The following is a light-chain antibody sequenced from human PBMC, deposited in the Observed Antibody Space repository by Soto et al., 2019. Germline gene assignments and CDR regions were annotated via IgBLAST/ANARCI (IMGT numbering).Light chain of an antibody. J-gene: IGLJ2*01. Sequence: QSVLTQPASVSGSPGQSITISCTGTSSDVGSYPYVSWYQQHPGKAPKLMIYDVNSRPSGVFNRFSGSKSGNTASLTISGLQAEDEADYYCGSYTTSSTVVFGGGTKLTVL. V-gene: IGLV2-14*01. CDR2: DVN. CDR3: GSYTTSSTVV. CDR1: SSDVGSYPY.